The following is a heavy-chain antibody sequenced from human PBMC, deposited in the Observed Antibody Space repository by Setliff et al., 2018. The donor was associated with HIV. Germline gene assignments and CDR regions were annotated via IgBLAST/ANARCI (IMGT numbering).Heavy chain of an antibody. J-gene: IGHJ4*02. Sequence: GGSLRLSCAVSGFTFINSAMSWVRQAPGKGLEWVSSIATNGGSTYYAASVQGRFTLSSDNSNNAVYLQMNSLRAEDTAVYYCAKSAFGGVSPFDYWGQGTLVTVSS. CDR1: GFTFINSA. CDR2: IATNGGST. V-gene: IGHV3-23*01. CDR3: AKSAFGGVSPFDY. D-gene: IGHD3-16*01.